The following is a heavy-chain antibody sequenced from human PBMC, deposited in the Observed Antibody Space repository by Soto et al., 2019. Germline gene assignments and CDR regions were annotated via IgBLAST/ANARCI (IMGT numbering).Heavy chain of an antibody. D-gene: IGHD5-18*01. V-gene: IGHV3-30-3*01. Sequence: GGSLRLSCAASGFTFSSYAMHWVRQAPGKGLEWVAVISYDGSNKYYADSVKGRFTISRDNSKNTLYLQMNSLRAEDTAVYYCARDAIQLWLRYWFDPWGQRTLVTVSS. CDR1: GFTFSSYA. CDR3: ARDAIQLWLRYWFDP. CDR2: ISYDGSNK. J-gene: IGHJ5*02.